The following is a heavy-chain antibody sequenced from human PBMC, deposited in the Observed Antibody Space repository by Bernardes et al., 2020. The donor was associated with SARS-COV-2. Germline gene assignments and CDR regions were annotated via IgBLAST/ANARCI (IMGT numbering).Heavy chain of an antibody. Sequence: GVSLRLSCAASGFTFRSYAMSWVRQAPGKGLEWVSVISGSGGSTYYADSVKGRFTISRDNSKNTLYLQMNSLRAEDTAVYYCAKEIKSYDILTGFDYWGQGTLVTVSS. CDR2: ISGSGGST. CDR3: AKEIKSYDILTGFDY. V-gene: IGHV3-23*01. D-gene: IGHD3-9*01. CDR1: GFTFRSYA. J-gene: IGHJ4*02.